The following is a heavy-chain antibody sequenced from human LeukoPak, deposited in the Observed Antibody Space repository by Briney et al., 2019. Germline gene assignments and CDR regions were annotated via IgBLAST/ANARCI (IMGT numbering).Heavy chain of an antibody. D-gene: IGHD6-13*01. CDR2: ICYSGST. CDR1: GGSISSYY. J-gene: IGHJ2*01. CDR3: TAASGSYWYFDL. Sequence: SETLSLTCTVSGGSISSYYWSWIRQPPGKGLEWIGFICYSGSTNYNPSLKSRLTISVDTSKSQFSLRLSSVTAADTAVYYCTAASGSYWYFDLWGRGALVTVSS. V-gene: IGHV4-59*08.